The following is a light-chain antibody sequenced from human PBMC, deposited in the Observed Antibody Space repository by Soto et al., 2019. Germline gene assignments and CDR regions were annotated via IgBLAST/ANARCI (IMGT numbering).Light chain of an antibody. Sequence: DIQLTQSPSFLSASVGDRVTITCRASQGISSYLAWNQQKPGTAPKLLIFAASTLQNGVPSRFSGSGYGTEFTLTISSLQPEDFATYYCLHLNSYSPDTFGPGTKVDIK. CDR2: AAS. CDR3: LHLNSYSPDT. J-gene: IGKJ3*01. V-gene: IGKV1-9*01. CDR1: QGISSY.